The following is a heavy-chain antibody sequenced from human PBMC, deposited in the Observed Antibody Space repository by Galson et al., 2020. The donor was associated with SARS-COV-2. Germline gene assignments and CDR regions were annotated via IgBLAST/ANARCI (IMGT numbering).Heavy chain of an antibody. V-gene: IGHV5-10-1*01. D-gene: IGHD3-10*01. Sequence: HGESLKISCKGSGYRFTSYWISWVRQMPGKGLEWMGMIDPSDSYTNYSPSFQGHVTISADKSITTAYLQWSSLKASDTAMYYCARRAFGDYSYMDVWGKGTTVTVSS. J-gene: IGHJ6*03. CDR3: ARRAFGDYSYMDV. CDR2: IDPSDSYT. CDR1: GYRFTSYW.